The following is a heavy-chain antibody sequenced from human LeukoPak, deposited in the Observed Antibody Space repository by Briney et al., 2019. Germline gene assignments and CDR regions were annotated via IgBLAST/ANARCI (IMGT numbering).Heavy chain of an antibody. CDR1: GYTFTGYY. Sequence: ASVKVSCKASGYTFTGYYIHWGRQAPGQGLEWMGWINPNSGDSNHTQKFQGRVTMTRDTSISTAYMELSNLRSDDTAVYYCARDRVYCSGTSCYVTSVDNWGQGTLVTVSS. CDR3: ARDRVYCSGTSCYVTSVDN. J-gene: IGHJ4*02. CDR2: INPNSGDS. D-gene: IGHD2-2*01. V-gene: IGHV1-2*02.